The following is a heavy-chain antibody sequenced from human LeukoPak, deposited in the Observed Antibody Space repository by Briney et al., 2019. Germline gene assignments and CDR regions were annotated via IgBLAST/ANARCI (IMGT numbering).Heavy chain of an antibody. CDR3: ARGDREY. Sequence: ASVKVSCKTSGYTFPDFGIYWVRQAPGQGLEWVGWISPDNGDKKFAQSFQGRVILATDTSTRTVYMELTNLRSDDTAVYFCARGDREYWDQGTLATVSS. J-gene: IGHJ4*02. V-gene: IGHV1-18*01. D-gene: IGHD3-22*01. CDR2: ISPDNGDK. CDR1: GYTFPDFG.